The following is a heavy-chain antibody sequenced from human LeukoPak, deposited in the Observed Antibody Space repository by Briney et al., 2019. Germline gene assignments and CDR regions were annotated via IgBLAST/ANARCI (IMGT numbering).Heavy chain of an antibody. CDR3: ARSRSIGWHDF. CDR1: GYTFTSYY. D-gene: IGHD6-19*01. CDR2: INPSGGST. V-gene: IGHV1-46*01. Sequence: ASVKVSCKASGYTFTSYYMHWVRQAPGQGLEWMGIINPSGGSTTFAQKFQGRVTMTRDASTSTVYLELSSLRSEDTAVYYCARSRSIGWHDFWGQGTLVIVSS. J-gene: IGHJ4*02.